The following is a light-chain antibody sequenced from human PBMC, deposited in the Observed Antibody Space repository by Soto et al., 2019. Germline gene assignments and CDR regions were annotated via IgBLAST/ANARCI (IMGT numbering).Light chain of an antibody. CDR1: QGISSY. J-gene: IGKJ4*01. Sequence: DIQLTQSPSFLSASVGDRVIITCRASQGISSYLGWYQQKPGKAPKLLIYSASTLESGVPSRFSGSGSGTEFTLTIRSLQPEDFATYYCQQFKSYPLTFGGGTKVEIK. CDR3: QQFKSYPLT. V-gene: IGKV1-9*01. CDR2: SAS.